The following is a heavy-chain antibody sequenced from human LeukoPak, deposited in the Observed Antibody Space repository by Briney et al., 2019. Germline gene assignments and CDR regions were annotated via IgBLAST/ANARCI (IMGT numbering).Heavy chain of an antibody. J-gene: IGHJ6*03. CDR3: ASLTAAAPYYYYYMDV. CDR2: ISSSGSTI. D-gene: IGHD6-13*01. V-gene: IGHV3-48*03. Sequence: GGSLRLSCAASGFTFSSYEMNWVRQAPGKGLEWISYISSSGSTIYYADSVKGRFTISRDNAKNSLYLQMNSLRAEDTAVYYCASLTAAAPYYYYYMDVWGKGTTGTVSS. CDR1: GFTFSSYE.